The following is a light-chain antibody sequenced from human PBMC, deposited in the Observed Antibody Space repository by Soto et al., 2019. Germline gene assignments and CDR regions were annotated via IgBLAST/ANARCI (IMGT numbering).Light chain of an antibody. CDR2: LGS. J-gene: IGKJ1*01. CDR3: MQALQTPWT. Sequence: DIVMTQSPLSLPVTPGEPASISCRPSQSLLHSNGHNYLDWYLLKPGQSPQLLIYLGSNRSSGLYDRFSGSRSGTDFTLKISSVEAEDVGVYHCMQALQTPWTFGQGTKVEIK. V-gene: IGKV2-28*01. CDR1: QSLLHSNGHNY.